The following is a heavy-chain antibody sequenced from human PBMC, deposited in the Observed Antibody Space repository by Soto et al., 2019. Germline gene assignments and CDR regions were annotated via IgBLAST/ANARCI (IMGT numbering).Heavy chain of an antibody. V-gene: IGHV3-74*01. Sequence: EVQLVESGGGLVQPGGSLRLSCAASGFTFSNYWMHWVRQAPGKGLEWVSRINRDGRSTVYADTVEGRFTISRDNAKNTGYLQMNSLRGEDTAVYYCARGGCSRGTCYSGGWGQGTLVTVSS. D-gene: IGHD2-15*01. CDR2: INRDGRST. CDR1: GFTFSNYW. J-gene: IGHJ4*02. CDR3: ARGGCSRGTCYSGG.